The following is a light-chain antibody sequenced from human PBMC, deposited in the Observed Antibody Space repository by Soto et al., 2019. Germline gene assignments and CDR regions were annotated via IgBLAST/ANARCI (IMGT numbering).Light chain of an antibody. J-gene: IGKJ4*01. CDR2: DIS. Sequence: EIVMTHSPATLSLYPWERATLSCRASQTIDNTLAWYQQKPGQAPSLLIYDISARATGIPTRFSGSGSGTEFTLTISSLQSEDFAVYYCQQYYDWPLTFGGGTKVDIK. CDR1: QTIDNT. V-gene: IGKV3D-15*01. CDR3: QQYYDWPLT.